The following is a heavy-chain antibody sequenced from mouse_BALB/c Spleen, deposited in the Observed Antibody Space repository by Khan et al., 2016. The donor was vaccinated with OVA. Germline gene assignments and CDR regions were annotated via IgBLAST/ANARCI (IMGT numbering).Heavy chain of an antibody. V-gene: IGHV10-1*02. CDR1: GFTFNTYA. Sequence: EVELVESGGGLVQPKGSLKLSCAASGFTFNTYAMNWVRQAPGKGLEWVARIRSKTNNYATYYADSVKDRFTISRDDSQSMLYLQMNNLKTDDTAMYYCVRHKNYYDEDAMDYWGQGTSVTVSS. CDR2: IRSKTNNYAT. D-gene: IGHD1-1*01. J-gene: IGHJ4*01. CDR3: VRHKNYYDEDAMDY.